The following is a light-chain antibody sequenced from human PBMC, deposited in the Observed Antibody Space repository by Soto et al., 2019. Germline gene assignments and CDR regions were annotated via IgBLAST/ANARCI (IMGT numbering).Light chain of an antibody. CDR3: QHYYDFPWT. V-gene: IGKV1-5*03. J-gene: IGKJ1*01. CDR1: QSISHW. CDR2: QAS. Sequence: DSQRTQSPSTLSASVGDRVTITCRASQSISHWLAWYQQKPGKAPTLLIFQASSLESGVPSRFSGSGSGTELTLTISRLQPDDFTTYYCQHYYDFPWTFGQGT.